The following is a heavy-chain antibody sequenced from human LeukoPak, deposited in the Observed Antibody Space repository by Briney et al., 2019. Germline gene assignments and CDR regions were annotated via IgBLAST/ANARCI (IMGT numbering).Heavy chain of an antibody. CDR3: ASPRPGYYYDGSGSYYFDY. D-gene: IGHD3-22*01. CDR1: GGTFSSYA. J-gene: IGHJ4*02. CDR2: IIPIFGTA. Sequence: ASVKVSCKASGGTFSSYAISWVRQAPGQGLEWMGGIIPIFGTANYAQKFQGRVTITTDESTSTAYMELSSLRSEDTAVYYCASPRPGYYYDGSGSYYFDYWGQGTLVTVSS. V-gene: IGHV1-69*05.